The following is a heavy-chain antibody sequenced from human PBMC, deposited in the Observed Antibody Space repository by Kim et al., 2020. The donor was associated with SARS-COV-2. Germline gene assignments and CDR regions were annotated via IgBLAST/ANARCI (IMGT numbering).Heavy chain of an antibody. V-gene: IGHV3-74*01. CDR2: INSDGSST. J-gene: IGHJ4*02. Sequence: GGSLRLSCAASGFTFSSYWMHWVRQAPGKGLVWVSRINSDGSSTSYADSVKGRFTISRDNAKNTLYLQMNSLRAEDTAVYYCARADHYYDSSGYNDYWGQGTLVTVSS. CDR1: GFTFSSYW. CDR3: ARADHYYDSSGYNDY. D-gene: IGHD3-22*01.